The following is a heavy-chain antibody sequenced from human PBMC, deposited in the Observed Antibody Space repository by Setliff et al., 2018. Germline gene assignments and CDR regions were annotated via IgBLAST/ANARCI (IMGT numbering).Heavy chain of an antibody. CDR1: GYNFSTYA. Sequence: ASVKVSCKTSGYNFSTYAIHWVRQAPGQRLEWMGWINAGNGNTRYAEQVQGRVTISRDTSASTAYMELSSLRFEDTAVYYCARGTIYWGQGTLVTVS. V-gene: IGHV1-3*01. J-gene: IGHJ4*02. CDR3: ARGTIY. D-gene: IGHD3-3*01. CDR2: INAGNGNT.